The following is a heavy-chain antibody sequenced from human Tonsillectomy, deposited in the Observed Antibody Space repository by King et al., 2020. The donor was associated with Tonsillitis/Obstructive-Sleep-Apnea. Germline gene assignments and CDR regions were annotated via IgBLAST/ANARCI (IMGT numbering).Heavy chain of an antibody. Sequence: QLVQSGAEVKKPGASVTGSCKASGYTFISYGVIWVRQAPGQGLEWMGWIIGENGDTNFAQNLQGRVTMTTDTSNSTAHMEIGSLRSDDTAVYYCARVSAFAWELLPVDPWGQGTLVTVSS. CDR2: IIGENGDT. CDR1: GYTFISYG. D-gene: IGHD1-26*01. J-gene: IGHJ5*02. V-gene: IGHV1-18*01. CDR3: ARVSAFAWELLPVDP.